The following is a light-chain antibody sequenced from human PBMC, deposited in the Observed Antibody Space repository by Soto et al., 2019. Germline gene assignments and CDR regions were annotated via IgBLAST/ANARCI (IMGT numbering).Light chain of an antibody. CDR2: GAS. CDR3: QQYGSSPG. V-gene: IGKV3-20*01. CDR1: QSVSSSY. J-gene: IGKJ1*01. Sequence: EIVLTQSPGTLSLSPGERATLSCRASQSVSSSYLAWYQQKPGQAPRLLIYGASSRATGIPDRFSGGGSGPDFTLTISRLEPEDFEVYYCQQYGSSPGFGQGTKVEIK.